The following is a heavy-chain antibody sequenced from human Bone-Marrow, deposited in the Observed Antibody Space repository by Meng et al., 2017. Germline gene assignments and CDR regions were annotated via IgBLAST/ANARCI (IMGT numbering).Heavy chain of an antibody. CDR2: INHSGST. CDR1: GGSFSGYY. J-gene: IGHJ1*01. Sequence: VHQHQWGAGLLKPSETLSLTCAVYGGSFSGYYWSWIRQPPGKGLEWIGEINHSGSTNYNPSLKSRVTISVDTSKNQFSLKLSSVTAADTAVYYCARGTRPLLFQHWGQGTLVTVSS. CDR3: ARGTRPLLFQH. V-gene: IGHV4-34*01. D-gene: IGHD1-1*01.